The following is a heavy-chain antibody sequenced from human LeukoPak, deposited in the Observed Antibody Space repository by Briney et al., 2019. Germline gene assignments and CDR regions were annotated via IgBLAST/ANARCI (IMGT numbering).Heavy chain of an antibody. V-gene: IGHV1-2*02. CDR1: GYTFTGYY. D-gene: IGHD3-22*01. CDR2: INPNSGGT. J-gene: IGHJ4*02. Sequence: ASVKVSCKASGYTFTGYYMHWVRQAPGQGLEGMGWINPNSGGTNYAQKFQGRVTMTRDTSISTAYMELSRLRSGDTAVYYCAREGRDSSGYNGGFDYWGQGTLVTVSS. CDR3: AREGRDSSGYNGGFDY.